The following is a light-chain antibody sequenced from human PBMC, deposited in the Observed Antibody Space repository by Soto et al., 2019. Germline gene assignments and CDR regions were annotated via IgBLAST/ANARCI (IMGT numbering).Light chain of an antibody. V-gene: IGKV3D-15*01. CDR1: QNVGSN. CDR2: DAS. Sequence: EIVLTQSPATLSVSPGERATLSCRASQNVGSNLAWYQQKPGQAPRLLIYDASNRATGVPTRISGSGSGTEFTLTISSLQSEDFAVYYCQQYNSWPLTFGGGTKVDIK. J-gene: IGKJ4*01. CDR3: QQYNSWPLT.